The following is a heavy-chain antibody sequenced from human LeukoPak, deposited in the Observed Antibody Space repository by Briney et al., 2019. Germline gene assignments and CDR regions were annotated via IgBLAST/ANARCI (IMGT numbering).Heavy chain of an antibody. J-gene: IGHJ3*02. CDR3: ARARYANAWYAFDI. CDR2: LSHSGSS. Sequence: PSETLSLTCAVSGGSVSSYYWSWIRRPPGRGLEWIAYLSHSGSSDSNPSLTSRVTTLVDTSKNQFSLKLTSVTAADTAVYYCARARYANAWYAFDIWGHGTMVTVSS. D-gene: IGHD2-2*01. V-gene: IGHV4-59*02. CDR1: GGSVSSYY.